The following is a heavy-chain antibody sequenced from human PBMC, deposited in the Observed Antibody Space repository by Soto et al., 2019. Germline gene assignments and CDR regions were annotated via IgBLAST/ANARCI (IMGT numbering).Heavy chain of an antibody. CDR1: GFTFISYD. CDR2: IGTAGDT. CDR3: ARASLAWSLDP. J-gene: IGHJ5*02. D-gene: IGHD3-3*01. Sequence: EVQLVESGGGLVQPGGSLRLSCAASGFTFISYDMHWVRQATGKGLEWVSAIGTAGDTYYPGSVKGRFTISRENAKNSLYLQMNSLRAGDTAVYYCARASLAWSLDPWGQGTLVTVSS. V-gene: IGHV3-13*04.